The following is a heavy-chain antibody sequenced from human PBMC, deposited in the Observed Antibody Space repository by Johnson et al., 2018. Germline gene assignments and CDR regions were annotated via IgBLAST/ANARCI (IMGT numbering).Heavy chain of an antibody. CDR3: ARGAGATSGGAFDI. J-gene: IGHJ3*02. CDR2: IGTAGDT. V-gene: IGHV3-13*01. Sequence: VQLVQSGGGVVQPGRSLRLSCAASGFIFRSYDMHWVRQVIGKGLEWVSVIGTAGDTYYPGSVKGRFTISRENAKNSLYLQMNSRRAGDTAVYYCARGAGATSGGAFDIWGQGTMVTVSS. D-gene: IGHD1-26*01. CDR1: GFIFRSYD.